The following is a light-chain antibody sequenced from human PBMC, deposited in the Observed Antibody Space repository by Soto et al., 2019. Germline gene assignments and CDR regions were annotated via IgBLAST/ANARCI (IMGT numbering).Light chain of an antibody. CDR3: QQSYSTPSGQ. CDR1: QSISTY. V-gene: IGKV1-39*01. Sequence: DIRMTQSPSSLSASVGDRVTITCRASQSISTYVNWYQQKPGKAPNLLIYAASTLRSGVPSRFSGSRSGTDFTLTISGLQPEDFATYYCQQSYSTPSGQFGQGTKVDIK. J-gene: IGKJ1*01. CDR2: AAS.